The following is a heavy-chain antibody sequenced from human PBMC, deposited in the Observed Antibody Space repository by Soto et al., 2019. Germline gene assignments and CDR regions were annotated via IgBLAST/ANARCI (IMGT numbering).Heavy chain of an antibody. J-gene: IGHJ4*02. CDR2: INAGNGNT. Sequence: QVQLVQSGAEVKKPGASVKVSCKASGYTFTSYAMHWVRQAPGQRLEWMGWINAGNGNTKYSQKFQSRVTITRDTSASTAYMEMSSLRSEGTAVYYCARGASPLIDYWGQGTLVTVSS. V-gene: IGHV1-3*01. D-gene: IGHD1-26*01. CDR3: ARGASPLIDY. CDR1: GYTFTSYA.